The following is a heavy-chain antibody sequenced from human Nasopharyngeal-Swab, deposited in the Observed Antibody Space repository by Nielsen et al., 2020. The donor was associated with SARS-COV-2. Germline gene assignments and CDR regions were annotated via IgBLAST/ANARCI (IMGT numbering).Heavy chain of an antibody. CDR2: IIPIFGTA. D-gene: IGHD3-10*01. V-gene: IGHV1-69*01. CDR3: ARGDITMVRGVIINYYYYYMDV. J-gene: IGHJ6*03. Sequence: WVRQAPGQGLEWMGGIIPIFGTANYAQKFQGRVTITADESTSTAYMELSSLRSEDTAVYYCARGDITMVRGVIINYYYYYMDVWGKGTTGTVSS.